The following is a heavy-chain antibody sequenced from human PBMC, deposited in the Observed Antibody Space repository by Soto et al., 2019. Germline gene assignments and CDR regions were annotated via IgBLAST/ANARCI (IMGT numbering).Heavy chain of an antibody. D-gene: IGHD3-3*01. CDR2: IYYSGST. J-gene: IGHJ6*02. V-gene: IGHV4-30-4*02. CDR3: ARETPYDFWSGSYYYYGMDV. Sequence: SDTLSLTCTVSGGSISSGDYYWSWIRQPPGKGLEWIGYIYYSGSTYYNPSLKSRVTISVDTSKNQFSLKLSSVTAADTAVYYCARETPYDFWSGSYYYYGMDVWGQGTTVTVSS. CDR1: GGSISSGDYY.